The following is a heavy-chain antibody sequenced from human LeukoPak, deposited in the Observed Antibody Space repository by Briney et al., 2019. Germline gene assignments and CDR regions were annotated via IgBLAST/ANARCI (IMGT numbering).Heavy chain of an antibody. CDR3: AIKWRGFDY. Sequence: ASVKVSCKASGYTFTSYGIGWVRQAPGKGLEWMGGFDPEDGETIYAQKFQGRVTMTEDTSTDTAYMELSSLRSEDTAVYYCAIKWRGFDYWGQGTLVTVSS. CDR2: FDPEDGET. V-gene: IGHV1-24*01. CDR1: GYTFTSYG. D-gene: IGHD5-12*01. J-gene: IGHJ4*02.